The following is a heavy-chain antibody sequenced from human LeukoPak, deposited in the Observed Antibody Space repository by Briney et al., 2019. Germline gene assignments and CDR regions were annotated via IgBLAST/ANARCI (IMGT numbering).Heavy chain of an antibody. CDR1: GFSFSSYA. CDR3: TRYNSDHFDY. J-gene: IGHJ4*02. V-gene: IGHV3-23*01. CDR2: ISGSGDNT. D-gene: IGHD6-19*01. Sequence: GGSLRLSCAASGFSFSSYAMSWVRQAPGKGLEWVSSISGSGDNTYYAESVKGRFTISRDNSKNTLFLQMNSLRAEDTAVYYCTRYNSDHFDYWGQGTLVTVSS.